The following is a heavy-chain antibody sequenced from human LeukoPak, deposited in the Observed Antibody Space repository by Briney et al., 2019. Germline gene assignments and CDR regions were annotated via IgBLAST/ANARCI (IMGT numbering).Heavy chain of an antibody. D-gene: IGHD1-1*01. CDR3: ARGTRRDWYFDL. V-gene: IGHV4-30-2*01. CDR1: GGSISSGGYY. J-gene: IGHJ2*01. CDR2: IYHSGST. Sequence: SQTLSLTCTVSGGSISSGGYYWSWIRQPPGKGLEWIGYIYHSGSTYYNPSLKSRVTISVDRSKNQFSLKLSSVTAADTAVYYCARGTRRDWYFDLWGRGTLVTVSS.